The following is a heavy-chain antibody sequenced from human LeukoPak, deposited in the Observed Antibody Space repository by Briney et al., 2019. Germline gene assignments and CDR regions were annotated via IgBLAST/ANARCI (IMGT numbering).Heavy chain of an antibody. CDR3: VTLGWFGEAYGMDV. Sequence: ASVKVSCKVSGYTLTELSIHWVRQAPGKGLEWMGGFDPEDGETICAQKFQGRVTMTEDTSTDTAYMELSSLRSEDTAVYYCVTLGWFGEAYGMDVWGQGTTVTVSS. CDR1: GYTLTELS. V-gene: IGHV1-24*01. J-gene: IGHJ6*02. CDR2: FDPEDGET. D-gene: IGHD3-10*01.